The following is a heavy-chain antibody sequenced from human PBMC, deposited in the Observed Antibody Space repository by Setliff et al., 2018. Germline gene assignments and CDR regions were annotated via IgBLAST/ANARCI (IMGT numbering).Heavy chain of an antibody. D-gene: IGHD1-1*01. J-gene: IGHJ4*02. CDR1: GFTFSSYS. CDR3: ARHNTNLQPNDY. Sequence: GGSLRLSCAASGFTFSSYSMNWVRQAPGKGLEWVSSISGSGTYTYTADSVKGRFTISRDNAKNSLYLQMNSLRAEDTAVYFCARHNTNLQPNDYWGQGTLVTVSS. CDR2: ISGSGTYT. V-gene: IGHV3-21*04.